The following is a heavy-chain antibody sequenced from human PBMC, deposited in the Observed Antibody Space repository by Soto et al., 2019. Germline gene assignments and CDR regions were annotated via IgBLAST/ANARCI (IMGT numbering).Heavy chain of an antibody. Sequence: SETLSLTCTVSGGSISSGDYYWSWIRQPPGKGLEWIGYIYYSGSTYYNPSLKSRVTISVDTSKNQFSLKLSSVTAADTAVYYCARVQGAQEGKYFDYWGQGTLVTVSS. CDR3: ARVQGAQEGKYFDY. CDR1: GGSISSGDYY. D-gene: IGHD1-26*01. J-gene: IGHJ4*02. V-gene: IGHV4-30-4*01. CDR2: IYYSGST.